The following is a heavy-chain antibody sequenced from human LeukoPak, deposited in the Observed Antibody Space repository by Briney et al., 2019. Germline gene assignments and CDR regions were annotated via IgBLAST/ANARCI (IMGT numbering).Heavy chain of an antibody. V-gene: IGHV3-48*03. D-gene: IGHD5-18*01. Sequence: GGSLRLSCAASGFTFSSYEMNWVRQDPGKGLEWVSYISSSGSTIYYADSVKGRFTISRDNAKNSLYLQMNSLRAEDTAVYYCARVGLIQLWLREGYYFDYWGQGTLVTVSS. CDR3: ARVGLIQLWLREGYYFDY. CDR1: GFTFSSYE. J-gene: IGHJ4*02. CDR2: ISSSGSTI.